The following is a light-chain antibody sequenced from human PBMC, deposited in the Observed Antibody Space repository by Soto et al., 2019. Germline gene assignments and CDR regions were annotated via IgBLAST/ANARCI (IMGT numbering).Light chain of an antibody. J-gene: IGKJ1*01. V-gene: IGKV3-20*01. CDR1: QSVVSK. CDR2: GAS. CDR3: QQYGSSPTT. Sequence: EIVMTQSPATLSVSPGERATLSCRASQSVVSKLAWYQQKPGQAPRLLIYGASSRAAGIPDRFSGSGSGTDFTLTINRLEPEDFAVYHCQQYGSSPTTFAQGTKVDI.